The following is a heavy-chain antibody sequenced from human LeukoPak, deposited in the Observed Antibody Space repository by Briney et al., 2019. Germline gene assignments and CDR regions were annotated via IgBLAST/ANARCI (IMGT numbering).Heavy chain of an antibody. CDR2: ISASGNT. V-gene: IGHV4-4*07. D-gene: IGHD3-10*01. J-gene: IGHJ4*02. CDR3: ARRGVATAIDY. Sequence: PSETLSLTCTVSGXSISNYYWSWIRQPAGKGLEWIGRISASGNTNYNPSLKSRVTMSVDTSMNLFALKLSSVTAADTAVYYCARRGVATAIDYWGQGTLVTVSS. CDR1: GXSISNYY.